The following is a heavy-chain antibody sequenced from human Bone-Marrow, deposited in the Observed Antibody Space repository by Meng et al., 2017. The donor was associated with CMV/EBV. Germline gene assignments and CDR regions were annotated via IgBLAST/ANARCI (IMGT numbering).Heavy chain of an antibody. J-gene: IGHJ1*01. CDR1: GLPFRSYA. Sequence: ASGLPFRSYARGWVRQPPGKGLEWVSDISSSGGITYYADSVKGRFTISRDNSKNTLYLQMSGLTAANSAVYCCAKAWDRRELFIWASWGQGTLVTVSS. V-gene: IGHV3-23*01. D-gene: IGHD3-16*01. CDR2: ISSSGGIT. CDR3: AKAWDRRELFIWAS.